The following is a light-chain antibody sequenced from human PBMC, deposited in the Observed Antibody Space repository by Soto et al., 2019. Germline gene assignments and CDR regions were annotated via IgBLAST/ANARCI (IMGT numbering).Light chain of an antibody. J-gene: IGKJ1*01. CDR2: GAS. CDR3: QQYGSSPGT. CDR1: QSVSSNY. V-gene: IGKV3-20*01. Sequence: EIVLTQSPGTLSLSPGERATLSCRASQSVSSNYLACYQQKPGQAPRLLIYGASTRASGIPDRFSGSGSGTDFTLTINRLQPEDFAVYYCQQYGSSPGTFGHGTKVDIK.